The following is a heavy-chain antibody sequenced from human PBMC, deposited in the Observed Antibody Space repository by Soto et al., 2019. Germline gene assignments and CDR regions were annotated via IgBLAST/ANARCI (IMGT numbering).Heavy chain of an antibody. CDR2: IYYRGNT. J-gene: IGHJ4*02. Sequence: PSETLSLTCTVSGGSIGTYYWSWIRQPPGKGLEWIGYIYYRGNTDYNPSLKSRVTISLDTPKNQFSLKLSSVTAADTAVYYCARQPGYYDILTGYTTYYFDYWGQGILDTVSS. V-gene: IGHV4-59*08. D-gene: IGHD3-9*01. CDR1: GGSIGTYY. CDR3: ARQPGYYDILTGYTTYYFDY.